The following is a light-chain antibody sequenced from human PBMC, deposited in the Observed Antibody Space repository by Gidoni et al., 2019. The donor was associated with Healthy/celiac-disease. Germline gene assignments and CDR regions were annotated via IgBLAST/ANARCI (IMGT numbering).Light chain of an antibody. CDR3: SSYTSSSTLEAV. CDR1: SSDVGGYNY. J-gene: IGLJ3*02. V-gene: IGLV2-14*01. CDR2: EVS. Sequence: QSALTQPASVSGSPGQSITISCTGTSSDVGGYNYVSWYQQHPVKAPKLMFYEVSNRPSGVSNRFSGSKSGNTASLTISGLQAEDEADYYCSSYTSSSTLEAVFGGGTKLTVL.